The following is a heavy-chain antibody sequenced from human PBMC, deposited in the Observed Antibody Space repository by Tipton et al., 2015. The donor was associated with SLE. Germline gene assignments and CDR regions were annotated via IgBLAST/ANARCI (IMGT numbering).Heavy chain of an antibody. J-gene: IGHJ2*01. V-gene: IGHV4-59*01. Sequence: TLSLTCTVSGGSISSYYWSWIRQPPGKGLEWIGYIYYSGSTNYNPSLKSRVTISVDTSKNQFSLKLSSATAADTAVYYCARSIAVAGYWYFDLWGRGTLVTVSS. CDR2: IYYSGST. CDR3: ARSIAVAGYWYFDL. D-gene: IGHD6-19*01. CDR1: GGSISSYY.